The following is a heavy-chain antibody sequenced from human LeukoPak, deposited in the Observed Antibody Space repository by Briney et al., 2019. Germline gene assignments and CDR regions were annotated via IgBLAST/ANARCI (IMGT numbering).Heavy chain of an antibody. Sequence: SETLSLTCTVSGDSINGFYWSWIRQPPGKGLEWVAYIYYAGRTTYNPSLKSRVTISVDTSKNQFSLKLSSVTAADTAVYYCARLWGSFDYWGQGTLVTVSS. V-gene: IGHV4-59*08. CDR3: ARLWGSFDY. J-gene: IGHJ4*02. CDR2: IYYAGRT. D-gene: IGHD3-16*01. CDR1: GDSINGFY.